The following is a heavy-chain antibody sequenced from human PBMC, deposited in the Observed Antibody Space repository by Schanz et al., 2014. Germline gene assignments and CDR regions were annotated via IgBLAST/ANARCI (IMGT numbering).Heavy chain of an antibody. J-gene: IGHJ3*02. CDR2: IGTSGGT. Sequence: EVQLVESGGGLVQPGGSLRLSCAASTFTFSSDWMSWVRQAPGKGLEWVSTIGTSGGTNYAESVKGRFTISRDNSKNTLYLQMNSLRAEYTAVYYCAKGRFGELSAFDIWGQGTMVTVSS. CDR3: AKGRFGELSAFDI. V-gene: IGHV3-23*04. D-gene: IGHD3-10*01. CDR1: TFTFSSDW.